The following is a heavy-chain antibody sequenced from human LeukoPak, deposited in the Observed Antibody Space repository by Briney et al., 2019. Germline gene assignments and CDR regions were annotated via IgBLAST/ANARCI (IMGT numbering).Heavy chain of an antibody. D-gene: IGHD3-22*01. J-gene: IGHJ4*02. V-gene: IGHV4-59*12. CDR2: IYYSGST. CDR3: AGGLGYYYDSSGYYY. Sequence: SETLSLTCTVSGGSISSYYWSWIRQPPGKGLEWIGYIYYSGSTNYSPSLKSRVTISVDTSKNQFSLKLSSVTAADTAVYYCAGGLGYYYDSSGYYYWGQGTLVTVSS. CDR1: GGSISSYY.